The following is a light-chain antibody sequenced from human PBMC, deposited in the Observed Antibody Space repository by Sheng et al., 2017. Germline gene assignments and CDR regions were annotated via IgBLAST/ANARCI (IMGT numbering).Light chain of an antibody. CDR1: QSVSDK. CDR2: GAS. V-gene: IGKV3-15*01. Sequence: EVMMTQSPATLSLSPGENATLSCRASQSVSDKLAWFHHKPGQAPRLLIYGASTRATDIPVRFSGSGSGTEFTFTISSLQSEDFAVYFCQQYHNWPQTFGQGTLVGV. CDR3: QQYHNWPQT. J-gene: IGKJ1*01.